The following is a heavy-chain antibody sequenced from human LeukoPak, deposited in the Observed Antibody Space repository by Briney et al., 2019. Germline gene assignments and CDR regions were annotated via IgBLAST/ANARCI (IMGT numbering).Heavy chain of an antibody. V-gene: IGHV3-33*01. D-gene: IGHD6-13*01. CDR2: IWYDASNK. Sequence: PGGSLRLSCAASGFTFSSFGMHWVRQAPGKGLEWVAVIWYDASNKYHADSVKGRFTISRDNSKNTLYLQMNSLRDDDTAVYYCARGYTSDYWDQGTLVTVSS. CDR1: GFTFSSFG. J-gene: IGHJ4*02. CDR3: ARGYTSDY.